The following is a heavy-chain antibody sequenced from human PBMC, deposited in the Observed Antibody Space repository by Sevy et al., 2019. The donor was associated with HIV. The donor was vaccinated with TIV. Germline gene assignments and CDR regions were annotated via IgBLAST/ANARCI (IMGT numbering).Heavy chain of an antibody. CDR1: GFSLSSYW. CDR3: ASGVIRAQAPGY. Sequence: GGSRLSCAASGFSLSSYWMHWVRQVPDKGLMWVSRISSDGSSTYYADSVKGRFTISRDNPKNTRYLQMNSLTAEDTAVYYCASGVIRAQAPGYWGQGTLVTVSS. J-gene: IGHJ4*02. CDR2: ISSDGSST. V-gene: IGHV3-74*01. D-gene: IGHD2-8*01.